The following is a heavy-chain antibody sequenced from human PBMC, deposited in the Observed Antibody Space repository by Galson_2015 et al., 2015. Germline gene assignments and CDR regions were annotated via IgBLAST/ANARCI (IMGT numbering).Heavy chain of an antibody. J-gene: IGHJ4*02. CDR2: VSYDGSNK. CDR1: GFTFITYG. Sequence: SLRLSCAASGFTFITYGMHWVRQAPGKGLEWVAIVSYDGSNKHYADSVKGRFTISRDNFKNTLYLQMNSLRAEDTAVYYCARGQHYFDSSGYSYAYFDYWGRGTLVTVSS. D-gene: IGHD3-22*01. V-gene: IGHV3-30*03. CDR3: ARGQHYFDSSGYSYAYFDY.